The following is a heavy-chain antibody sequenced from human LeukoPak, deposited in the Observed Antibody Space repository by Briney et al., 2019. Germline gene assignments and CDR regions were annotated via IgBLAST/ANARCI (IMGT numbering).Heavy chain of an antibody. CDR1: GGSISSGDYY. J-gene: IGHJ4*02. D-gene: IGHD2-21*01. CDR2: IYYSGST. V-gene: IGHV4-30-4*01. CDR3: ARGFLYYFDY. Sequence: SETLSLTCTVSGGSISSGDYYWSWIRQPPGKGLEWIGYIYYSGSTYYNPSLKSRVTISVDTSKNQSSLKLSSVTAADTAVYYCARGFLYYFDYWGQGTLVTVSS.